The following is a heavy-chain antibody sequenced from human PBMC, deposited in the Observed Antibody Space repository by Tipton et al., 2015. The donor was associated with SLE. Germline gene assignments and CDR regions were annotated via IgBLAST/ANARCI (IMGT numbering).Heavy chain of an antibody. CDR3: ASAYCSSTGSQTLGPDWFDP. V-gene: IGHV4-59*01. Sequence: TLSLTCTVSGGSISNYYWSWIRQPPGKGLEWIGYIYYSGSTNYNPSLRSRVTISVDTSKNQFSLKLSSVTAADTAVYYCASAYCSSTGSQTLGPDWFDPWGQGTLVTVSS. D-gene: IGHD2-2*01. J-gene: IGHJ5*02. CDR2: IYYSGST. CDR1: GGSISNYY.